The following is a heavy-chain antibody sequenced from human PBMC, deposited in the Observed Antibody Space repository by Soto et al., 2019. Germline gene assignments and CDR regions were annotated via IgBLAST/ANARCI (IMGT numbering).Heavy chain of an antibody. J-gene: IGHJ5*02. CDR1: GGSFSGYY. V-gene: IGHV4-34*01. D-gene: IGHD3-16*02. CDR3: ARGSKYYDYVWGSYRQVNWFDP. Sequence: QVQLQQWGAGLLKPSETLSLTCAVYGGSFSGYYWSWIRQPPGKGLEWIGEINHSGSTNYNPSLKSRVTISVDTSKNQFSLKLSSVTAADTAVYYCARGSKYYDYVWGSYRQVNWFDPWGQGTLVTVSS. CDR2: INHSGST.